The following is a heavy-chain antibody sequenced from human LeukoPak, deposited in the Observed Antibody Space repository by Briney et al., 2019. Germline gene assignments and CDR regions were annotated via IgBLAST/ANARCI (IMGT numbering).Heavy chain of an antibody. CDR2: IYWNDDQ. CDR3: AHTHDFGDYASFDF. V-gene: IGHV2-5*01. D-gene: IGHD4-17*01. Sequence: SGHTLFHPTQTLTLTCAFSGFSLSTRGVAVGWIRQPPVKALEWLALIYWNDDQRYSASLETRLTITKDTSKNQVVLTMTNVDPVDTATYYCAHTHDFGDYASFDFWGQGTLVTVSS. J-gene: IGHJ4*02. CDR1: GFSLSTRGVA.